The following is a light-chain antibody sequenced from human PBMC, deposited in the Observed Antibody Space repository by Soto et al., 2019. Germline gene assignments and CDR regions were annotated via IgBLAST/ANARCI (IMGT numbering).Light chain of an antibody. CDR1: ETVGTN. Sequence: IVMTQSPATLSVSPGDEVTLSCRASETVGTNLAWSQQKPGQAPRLLIYGSSTRATGIPATFSGSGSGTEFTLTISSLQSEESAIYYCQQYNNWGLSFGGGTKVEIK. CDR2: GSS. J-gene: IGKJ4*01. CDR3: QQYNNWGLS. V-gene: IGKV3D-15*01.